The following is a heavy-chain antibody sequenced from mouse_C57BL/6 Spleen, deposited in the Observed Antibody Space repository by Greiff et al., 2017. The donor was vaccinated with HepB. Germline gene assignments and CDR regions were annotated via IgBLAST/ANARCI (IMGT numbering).Heavy chain of an antibody. D-gene: IGHD2-3*01. Sequence: QVQLKESGPGLVAPSQSLSITCTVSGFSLTSYAISWVRQPPGKGLEWFGVIWTGGGTNYNSALKSRLSISKDNSKSQVFLKMNSLQTDDTARYYCARKGVTPYYAMDYWGQGTSVTVSS. CDR1: GFSLTSYA. J-gene: IGHJ4*01. CDR2: IWTGGGT. V-gene: IGHV2-9-1*01. CDR3: ARKGVTPYYAMDY.